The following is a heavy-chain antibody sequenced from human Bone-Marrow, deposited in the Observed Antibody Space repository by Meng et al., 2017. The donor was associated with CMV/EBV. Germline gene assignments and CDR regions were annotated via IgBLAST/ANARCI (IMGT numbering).Heavy chain of an antibody. D-gene: IGHD3-22*01. CDR3: ARGDSSAYYTGPYAVDI. CDR1: GYTFTSYY. J-gene: IGHJ3*02. CDR2: INPSGGST. V-gene: IGHV1-46*01. Sequence: ASVKVSCKASGYTFTSYYMHWVRQAPGQGLEWMGIINPSGGSTSYAQKFQGRVTMTRDTSTSTVYMELRSLRSDDTAVYYCARGDSSAYYTGPYAVDIWGQGTMGTVSS.